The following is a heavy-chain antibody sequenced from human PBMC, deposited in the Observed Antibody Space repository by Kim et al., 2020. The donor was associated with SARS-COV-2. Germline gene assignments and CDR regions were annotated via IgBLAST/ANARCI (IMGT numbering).Heavy chain of an antibody. Sequence: GGSLRLSCAASGFTFSTYAMHWVRQTPVKGLEWVAVISYDGSNEYYADSVKGRCTISRDNSKNTVYLQINSLIDEDTAVFYCARTQGYYYMDVWGKGNTV. J-gene: IGHJ6*03. V-gene: IGHV3-30-3*01. CDR2: ISYDGSNE. CDR3: ARTQGYYYMDV. CDR1: GFTFSTYA.